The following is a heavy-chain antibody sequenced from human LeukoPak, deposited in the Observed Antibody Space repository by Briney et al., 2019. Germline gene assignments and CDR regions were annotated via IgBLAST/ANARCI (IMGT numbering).Heavy chain of an antibody. D-gene: IGHD1-26*01. CDR2: FDPEDGET. Sequence: ASVKVSCKVSGYTLTELSMHWVRQAPGKGLEWMGGFDPEDGETIYAQKFQGRVTMTEDTSTDTAYMELSSLRSEDTAVYYCARDLVSGSYFIPTDFDYWGQGTLVTVSS. CDR1: GYTLTELS. V-gene: IGHV1-24*01. CDR3: ARDLVSGSYFIPTDFDY. J-gene: IGHJ4*02.